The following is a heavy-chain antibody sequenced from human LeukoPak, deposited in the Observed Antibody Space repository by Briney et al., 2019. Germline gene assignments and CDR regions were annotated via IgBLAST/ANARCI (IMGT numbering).Heavy chain of an antibody. Sequence: SETLSLTCAVYGGSFSGYYWSWIRQPPGKGLEWIGEINHSGSTNYNPSLKSRVTISVDTSKNQFSLKLSSVTAADTAVYYCARRTNHCSGGSCYSLIYWYFDLWGRGALVTVSS. J-gene: IGHJ2*01. CDR2: INHSGST. D-gene: IGHD2-15*01. CDR1: GGSFSGYY. CDR3: ARRTNHCSGGSCYSLIYWYFDL. V-gene: IGHV4-34*01.